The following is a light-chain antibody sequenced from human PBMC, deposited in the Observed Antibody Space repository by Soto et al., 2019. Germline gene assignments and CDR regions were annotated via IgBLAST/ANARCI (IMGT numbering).Light chain of an antibody. J-gene: IGKJ3*01. CDR1: QSISSY. CDR3: QQSYSTPFT. Sequence: DIQMTQSPSSLSASVGYRVTITCRASQSISSYLNWYQQKPGKAPKLLIYAASSLQSGVPSRFSGSGSATDFTLTISSLQPEDFATYYCQQSYSTPFTFGPGTKVDIK. CDR2: AAS. V-gene: IGKV1-39*01.